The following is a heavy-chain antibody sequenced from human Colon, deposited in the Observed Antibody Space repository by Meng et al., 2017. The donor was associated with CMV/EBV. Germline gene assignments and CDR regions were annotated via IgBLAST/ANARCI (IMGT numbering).Heavy chain of an antibody. V-gene: IGHV1-69*05. J-gene: IGHJ5*02. Sequence: SAKVSCKASGGTFSSYAISWVRQAPGQGLEWMGGIIPIFGTANYAQKFQGRVTITTDESTSTAYMELSSLRSEDTAVYYCAAVVPAAISWFDPWGQGTLVTVSS. D-gene: IGHD2-2*02. CDR3: AAVVPAAISWFDP. CDR2: IIPIFGTA. CDR1: GGTFSSYA.